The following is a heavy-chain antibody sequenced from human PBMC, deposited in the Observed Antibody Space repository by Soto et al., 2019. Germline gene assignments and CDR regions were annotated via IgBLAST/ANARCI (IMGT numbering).Heavy chain of an antibody. D-gene: IGHD6-19*01. CDR1: GYTFTSYG. V-gene: IGHV1-18*01. CDR2: ISAYNGNT. J-gene: IGHJ6*02. CDR3: AREGQWLVLPYYYYGMDV. Sequence: QVQLVQSGAEVKKPGASVKVSCKASGYTFTSYGISWVRQAPGQGLEWMGWISAYNGNTNYAQKLQGRVTMTTDTSTSKAYMELRSLRSDDTAVYYCAREGQWLVLPYYYYGMDVWGQGTTVTVSS.